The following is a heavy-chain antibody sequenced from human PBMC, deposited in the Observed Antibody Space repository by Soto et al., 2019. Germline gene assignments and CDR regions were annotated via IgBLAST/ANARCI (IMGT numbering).Heavy chain of an antibody. CDR3: AHRLNWFDP. CDR1: GFSLSTSGVG. J-gene: IGHJ5*02. CDR2: IYWDDDK. V-gene: IGHV2-5*02. Sequence: QITLKESGPTLVKTTQTLTLTCTFSGFSLSTSGVGVGWIRQPPGKALEWLPLIYWDDDKRYSPSLKSRLTISKDTAKYQVVLTMTNMDPVDTATYYGAHRLNWFDPWGQGTLVTVSS.